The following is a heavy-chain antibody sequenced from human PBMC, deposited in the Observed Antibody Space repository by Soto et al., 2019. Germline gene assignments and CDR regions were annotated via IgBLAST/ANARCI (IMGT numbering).Heavy chain of an antibody. V-gene: IGHV5-10-1*01. CDR1: GYSFTSYW. D-gene: IGHD2-2*01. Sequence: PGESLKISCKGSGYSFTSYWISWVRQMPGKGLEWMGRIDPSDSYTNYSPSFQGHVTISADKSISTAYLQWSSLKASDTAMYYCARHPTFDSTSCRFDPWGQGTLVTVSS. CDR3: ARHPTFDSTSCRFDP. J-gene: IGHJ5*02. CDR2: IDPSDSYT.